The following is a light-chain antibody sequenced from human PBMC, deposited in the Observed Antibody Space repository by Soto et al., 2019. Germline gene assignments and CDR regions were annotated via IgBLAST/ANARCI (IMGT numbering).Light chain of an antibody. V-gene: IGKV3-20*01. J-gene: IGKJ5*01. CDR3: QQYVNSPFT. CDR2: EAS. CDR1: QSVRGNY. Sequence: FVLTQCPGTLSLSSGERATFSCRASQSVRGNYIAWYQQKPGQAPRVLIFEASKRATGTPDRFSGSVSGTDFTLTISRLEPEDFAVFYCQQYVNSPFTFGQGTRLEIK.